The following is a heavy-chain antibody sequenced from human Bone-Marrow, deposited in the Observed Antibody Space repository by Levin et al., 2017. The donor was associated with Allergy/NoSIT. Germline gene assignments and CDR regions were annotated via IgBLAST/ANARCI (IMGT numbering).Heavy chain of an antibody. V-gene: IGHV3-21*01. J-gene: IGHJ4*02. CDR3: ARGEIAVADATNWDFDY. D-gene: IGHD2-21*01. CDR1: GFMFSTFT. CDR2: ISSGSRFI. Sequence: SCAASGFMFSTFTMNWVRQAPGKGLEWVSSISSGSRFIYYADSLKGRFTISRDNAKNSLYLQMNSLRVEDTAVYYCARGEIAVADATNWDFDYWGQGTLVTVSS.